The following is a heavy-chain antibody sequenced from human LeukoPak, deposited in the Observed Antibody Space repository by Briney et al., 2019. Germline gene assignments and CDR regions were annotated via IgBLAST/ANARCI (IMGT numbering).Heavy chain of an antibody. J-gene: IGHJ6*03. Sequence: GGSLRLSCAASGFTFSSYSMKWVRQAPGKGLEWISYISSSSSIIYYADSVKGRFTISRDNAKNSLYPQMNSLRAEDTAVYYCAREPAYFHYYMDVWGKGTTVTVSS. CDR3: AREPAYFHYYMDV. CDR1: GFTFSSYS. D-gene: IGHD2-2*01. V-gene: IGHV3-48*01. CDR2: ISSSSSII.